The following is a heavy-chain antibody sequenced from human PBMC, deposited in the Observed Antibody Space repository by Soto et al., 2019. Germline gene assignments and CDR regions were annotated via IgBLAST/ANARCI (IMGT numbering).Heavy chain of an antibody. CDR1: GFTFSSYE. Sequence: GGSLRLSCEASGFTFSSYEINWFRQAPGKGLGGGSYISSSGSTIYYADSVKGRFTISRDNAKNSLYLQMNSLRAEDTAVYYCARDNSREPEYSSSSYGMDVWGQGTTVTVSS. D-gene: IGHD6-6*01. CDR2: ISSSGSTI. V-gene: IGHV3-48*03. CDR3: ARDNSREPEYSSSSYGMDV. J-gene: IGHJ6*02.